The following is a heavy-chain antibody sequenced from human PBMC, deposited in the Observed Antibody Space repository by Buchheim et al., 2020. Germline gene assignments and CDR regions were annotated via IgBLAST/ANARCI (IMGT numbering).Heavy chain of an antibody. CDR3: AREGHDYGDYGGTGSFDY. J-gene: IGHJ4*02. D-gene: IGHD4-17*01. CDR2: IWYDGSNK. CDR1: GFTFSSYG. V-gene: IGHV3-33*01. Sequence: QVQLVESGGGVVQPGRSLRLSCAASGFTFSSYGMHWVRQAPGKGLEWVAVIWYDGSNKYYADSVKGRFTISRDNSKNTLYLQMNSLRAEDTAVYYCAREGHDYGDYGGTGSFDYWGQGTL.